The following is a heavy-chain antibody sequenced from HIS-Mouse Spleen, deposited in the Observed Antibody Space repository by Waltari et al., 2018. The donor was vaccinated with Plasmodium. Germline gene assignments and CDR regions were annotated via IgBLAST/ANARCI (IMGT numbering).Heavy chain of an antibody. J-gene: IGHJ3*02. CDR3: ARDRYSYGFDI. CDR2: IYSGGST. Sequence: EVQLVESGGGLIQPGGSLRLSCAASGFTVRSNYMTWVRQAPGKGLEWVSVIYSGGSTYYADSVKGRFTISRDNSKNTLYLQMNSLRAEDTAVYYCARDRYSYGFDIWGQGTMVTVSS. D-gene: IGHD5-18*01. CDR1: GFTVRSNY. V-gene: IGHV3-53*01.